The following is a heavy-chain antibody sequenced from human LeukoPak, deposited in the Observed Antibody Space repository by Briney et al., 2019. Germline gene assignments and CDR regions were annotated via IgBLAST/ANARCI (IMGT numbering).Heavy chain of an antibody. CDR3: ATDSSREQLWSDAFDI. D-gene: IGHD5-18*01. CDR2: FDPEDGET. J-gene: IGHJ3*02. V-gene: IGHV1-24*01. CDR1: GYTLTELS. Sequence: ASVKVSCKVSGYTLTELSMHWVRQAPGKGLEWMGGFDPEDGETIYAQKFQGRVTMTEDTSTDTAYMELSSLRSEDTAVYYCATDSSREQLWSDAFDIWGQGTMVTVSS.